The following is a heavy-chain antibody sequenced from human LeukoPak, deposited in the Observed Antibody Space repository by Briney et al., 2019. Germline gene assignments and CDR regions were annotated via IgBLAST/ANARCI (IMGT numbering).Heavy chain of an antibody. V-gene: IGHV3-21*01. CDR3: ARSPGTYYYDSSGYFRTARYYYYYMDV. J-gene: IGHJ6*03. CDR1: GFTFSSYS. Sequence: GGSLRLSCAASGFTFSSYSMNWVRQAPGKGLEWVSSTSSSSYIYYADSVKGRFTISRDNAKNSLYLQMNSLRAEDTAVYYCARSPGTYYYDSSGYFRTARYYYYYMDVWGKGTTVTVSS. D-gene: IGHD3-22*01. CDR2: TSSSSYI.